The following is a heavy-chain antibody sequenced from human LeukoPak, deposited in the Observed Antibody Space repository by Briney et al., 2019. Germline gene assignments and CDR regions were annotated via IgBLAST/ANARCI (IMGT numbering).Heavy chain of an antibody. CDR1: GYTFTSYA. V-gene: IGHV7-4-1*02. J-gene: IGHJ4*02. CDR3: ASPISSLPVY. D-gene: IGHD6-6*01. CDR2: INTNTGDP. Sequence: PRASVKVSCKASGYTFTSYAMNWVRQAPGQGLEWMGWINTNTGDPTYAQGFTGRFVFSLDTSVSTAYLQISSLKAEDTAVYYCASPISSLPVYWGQGTLVTVSS.